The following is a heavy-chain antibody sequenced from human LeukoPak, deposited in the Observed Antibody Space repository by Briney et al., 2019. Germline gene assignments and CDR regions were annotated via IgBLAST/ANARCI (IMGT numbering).Heavy chain of an antibody. D-gene: IGHD6-19*01. CDR1: GFTFSDYY. V-gene: IGHV3-11*01. CDR2: ISSRGSTI. CDR3: AKDTIAVAGRFFDY. J-gene: IGHJ4*02. Sequence: GGSLRLSCAASGFTFSDYYMNWIRQAPGKGLEWVSYISSRGSTIYYADSVKGRFTISRDNAKNSLYLQMNSLRGEDTALYYCAKDTIAVAGRFFDYWGQGTLVTVSS.